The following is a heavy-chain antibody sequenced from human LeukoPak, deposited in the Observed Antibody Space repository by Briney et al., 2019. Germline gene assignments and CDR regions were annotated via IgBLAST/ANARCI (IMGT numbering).Heavy chain of an antibody. CDR1: GYSFTSYW. V-gene: IGHV5-51*01. D-gene: IGHD2-2*01. Sequence: GESLKISCKGSGYSFTSYWIGWVRQMPGKGLEWMGIIYPGDSDTRYSPSFQGQVTISADKSFSTAYLQWSSLKASDTAMYYCARRYCSSTSCPNWFDPWGQGTLVTVSS. CDR3: ARRYCSSTSCPNWFDP. CDR2: IYPGDSDT. J-gene: IGHJ5*02.